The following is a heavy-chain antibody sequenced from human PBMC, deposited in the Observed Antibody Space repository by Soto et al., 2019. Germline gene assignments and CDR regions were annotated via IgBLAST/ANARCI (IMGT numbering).Heavy chain of an antibody. V-gene: IGHV3-23*01. J-gene: IGHJ4*02. CDR1: GFTFSSYA. CDR2: ISGSGGST. D-gene: IGHD6-13*01. Sequence: LSLTCAASGFTFSSYAMSWVRQAPGKGLEWVSAISGSGGSTYYADSVKGRFTISRDNSKNTLYLQMNSLRAEDTAVYYCAKDQPMHSSSWYFDYWGQGTLVTVSS. CDR3: AKDQPMHSSSWYFDY.